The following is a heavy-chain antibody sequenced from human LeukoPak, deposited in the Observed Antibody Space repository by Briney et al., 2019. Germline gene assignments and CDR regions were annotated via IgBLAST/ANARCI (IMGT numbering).Heavy chain of an antibody. V-gene: IGHV4-4*07. D-gene: IGHD6-13*01. CDR2: IYTSGGT. Sequence: SETLSLTCTVSGGSISSYYWSWIRQPAGKGLEWIGRIYTSGGTNYNPSLKSRVTISVDTSKNQFSLKLTSVTAADTAVYYCARGIGSSWGIDYWGQGTLVTVSS. J-gene: IGHJ4*02. CDR3: ARGIGSSWGIDY. CDR1: GGSISSYY.